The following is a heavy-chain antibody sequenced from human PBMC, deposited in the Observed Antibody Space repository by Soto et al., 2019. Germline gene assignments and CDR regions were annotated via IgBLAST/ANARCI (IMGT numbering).Heavy chain of an antibody. V-gene: IGHV5-51*01. Sequence: PGACRKISCECSGYSFGTSWIGGVRQMPGKGLEGRVIIFPTDSDTRYSPSFQGQVTISADKSTSTAYLQWSSLKASDPAIYYCPTPYGGFNYWGQGTVVTVSS. D-gene: IGHD4-17*01. J-gene: IGHJ4*02. CDR2: IFPTDSDT. CDR3: PTPYGGFNY. CDR1: GYSFGTSW.